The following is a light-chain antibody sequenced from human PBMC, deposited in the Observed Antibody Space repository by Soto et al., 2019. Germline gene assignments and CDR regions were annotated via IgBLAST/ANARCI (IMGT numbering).Light chain of an antibody. CDR2: DAY. CDR1: PAISHH. CDR3: QQYDDLPPT. V-gene: IGKV1-33*01. Sequence: DIHMTQSPSSLSASVGDTVTITCQASPAISHHLNWYQHKPGKAPTLLIYDAYNLETRVPSRFSGRVSGTDLTFTISSLPPDDIATYFCQQYDDLPPTFGPGTKVD. J-gene: IGKJ3*01.